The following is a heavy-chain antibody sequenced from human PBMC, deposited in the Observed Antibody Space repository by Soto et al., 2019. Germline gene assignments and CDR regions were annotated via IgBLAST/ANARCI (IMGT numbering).Heavy chain of an antibody. D-gene: IGHD3-10*01. CDR3: ARGVTMVGGVISLDYYYYYMDV. CDR2: ISAYNGNT. V-gene: IGHV1-18*01. Sequence: ASVKVSCKASGYTFTSYGISWVRQAPGQGLEWMGWISAYNGNTNYAQKLQGRVTMTTDTSTSTTYMELRSLRSDDTAVYYCARGVTMVGGVISLDYYYYYMDVWGKGTTVTVSS. CDR1: GYTFTSYG. J-gene: IGHJ6*03.